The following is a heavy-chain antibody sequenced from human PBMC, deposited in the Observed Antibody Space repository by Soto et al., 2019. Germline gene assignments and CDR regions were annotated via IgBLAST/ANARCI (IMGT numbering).Heavy chain of an antibody. D-gene: IGHD3-3*01. CDR1: GYTFTSYG. Sequence: QVQLVQSGAEVKKPGASVKVSCKASGYTFTSYGISWVRQAPGQGLEWMGGISDYNGNTNYAQKFQGRVTMTTDTSTSTAYMELKSLRSDDTAVYYCARRGLYNDFWSGYLDLWGRGTLLTVSS. CDR3: ARRGLYNDFWSGYLDL. CDR2: ISDYNGNT. J-gene: IGHJ2*01. V-gene: IGHV1-18*01.